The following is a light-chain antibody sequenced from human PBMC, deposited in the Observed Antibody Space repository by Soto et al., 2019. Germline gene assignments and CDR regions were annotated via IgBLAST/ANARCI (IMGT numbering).Light chain of an antibody. V-gene: IGKV3-20*01. CDR2: GVS. CDR1: QSGRDMY. CDR3: QHYGYPQWT. J-gene: IGKJ1*01. Sequence: EIVLTQSPGTLSLSPGERATLSCRASQSGRDMYLAWYQQKPGQPPRLLIYGVSSRAYGIPDRFSGSGSGTDFTLTISRLEPEDFAVYYCQHYGYPQWTFGQGTKVDIX.